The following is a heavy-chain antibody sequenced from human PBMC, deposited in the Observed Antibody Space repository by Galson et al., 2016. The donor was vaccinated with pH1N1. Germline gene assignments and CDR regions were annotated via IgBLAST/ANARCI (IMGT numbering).Heavy chain of an antibody. CDR3: AAGRDGAGFDS. J-gene: IGHJ4*02. CDR1: ELTFSTYW. CDR2: IKPDGSEI. D-gene: IGHD3-10*01. Sequence: SLRLSCAASELTFSTYWMNWVRQAPGEGLEWVANIKPDGSEIYYVDSVRGRFTISRDNAKKSVFLQMNGLRADDTAVYYCAAGRDGAGFDSWGQGTLVTVSS. V-gene: IGHV3-7*01.